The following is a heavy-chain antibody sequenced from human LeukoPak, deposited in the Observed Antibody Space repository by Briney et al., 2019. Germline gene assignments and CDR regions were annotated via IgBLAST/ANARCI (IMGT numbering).Heavy chain of an antibody. V-gene: IGHV3-11*05. D-gene: IGHD3-22*01. CDR3: ARDLIHRSGEADY. CDR1: GFTFSDFY. Sequence: KSGGPLRLSCAASGFTFSDFYMSWIRQAPGKGLEWISYISSSGSSTNYADSVKGRFTISRDNAKNSLYLQMNSLRAEDTAVYYCARDLIHRSGEADYWGQGTLVTVSS. CDR2: ISSSGSST. J-gene: IGHJ4*02.